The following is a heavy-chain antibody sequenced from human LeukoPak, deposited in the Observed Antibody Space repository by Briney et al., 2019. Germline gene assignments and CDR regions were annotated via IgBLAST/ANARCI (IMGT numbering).Heavy chain of an antibody. V-gene: IGHV3-74*01. J-gene: IGHJ4*02. D-gene: IGHD5-12*01. CDR3: ARDPVIGGYSGYEGLD. CDR1: GFTFSSYW. CDR2: INSDGSAT. Sequence: PGGSLRLSCAASGFTFSSYWMHWVRQAPGEGLVWVSRINSDGSATSYADSVKGRFTISRDNAKNTLYLQMNSLRAEDTAVYYCARDPVIGGYSGYEGLDWGQGTLVTVSS.